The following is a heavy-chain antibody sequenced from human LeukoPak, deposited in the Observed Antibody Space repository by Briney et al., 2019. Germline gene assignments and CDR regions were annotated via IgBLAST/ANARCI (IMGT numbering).Heavy chain of an antibody. J-gene: IGHJ5*02. D-gene: IGHD3-10*01. CDR3: ARDLEWFGELSWFDP. CDR1: GYTFTSYG. Sequence: ASVKVSCKASGYTFTSYGISWVGQAPGQGLEWMGWISAYNGNTNYAQKLQGRVTMTTDTSTSTAYMELRSLRSDDTAVYYCARDLEWFGELSWFDPWGQGTLVTVSS. V-gene: IGHV1-18*01. CDR2: ISAYNGNT.